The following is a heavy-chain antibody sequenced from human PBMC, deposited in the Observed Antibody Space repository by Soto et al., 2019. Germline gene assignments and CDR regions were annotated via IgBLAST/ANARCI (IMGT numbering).Heavy chain of an antibody. CDR1: GFSLSTSGLG. CDR3: AHRPSGWYLFDY. J-gene: IGHJ4*02. D-gene: IGHD6-19*01. V-gene: IGHV2-5*01. Sequence: QITLKESGPTLVSPTQTLTLTCTFSGFSLSTSGLGVGWLRQPPGKALEWLALIYWNDDKRYSPSLKARLTITKDTSKSRVVLTMTNMDPVDTATYYCAHRPSGWYLFDYWGQGTLVTVSS. CDR2: IYWNDDK.